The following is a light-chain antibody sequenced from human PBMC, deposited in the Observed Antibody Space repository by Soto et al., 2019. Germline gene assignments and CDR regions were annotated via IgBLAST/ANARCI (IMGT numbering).Light chain of an antibody. CDR3: SSFAGSDTYWV. CDR1: STDVGSYNL. CDR2: EVT. J-gene: IGLJ3*02. Sequence: QSALTQPASVSGSPGQSITISCTGTSTDVGSYNLVSWYQQHPGRAPKLMICEVTERPSGVSNRFSGSKSGNTASLTISGLQPDDEADYFCSSFAGSDTYWVFGGGSKVTVL. V-gene: IGLV2-23*02.